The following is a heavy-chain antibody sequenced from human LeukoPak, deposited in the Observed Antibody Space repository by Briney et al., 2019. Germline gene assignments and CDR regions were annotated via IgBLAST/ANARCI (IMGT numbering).Heavy chain of an antibody. Sequence: GASVKVSCKASGYTFTSYGINWVRQATGQGLEWMGWMNPNSGNTGYAQKFQGRVTMTRNTSISTAYMELSSLRSEDTAVYYCARGVLRFLEWLQYYYYYGMDVWGQGTTVTVSS. J-gene: IGHJ6*02. CDR3: ARGVLRFLEWLQYYYYYGMDV. CDR1: GYTFTSYG. V-gene: IGHV1-8*02. D-gene: IGHD3-3*01. CDR2: MNPNSGNT.